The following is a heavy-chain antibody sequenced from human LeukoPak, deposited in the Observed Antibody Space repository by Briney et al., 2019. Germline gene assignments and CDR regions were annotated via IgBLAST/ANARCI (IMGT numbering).Heavy chain of an antibody. CDR1: GFTFSSYS. J-gene: IGHJ6*02. V-gene: IGHV3-21*01. Sequence: GGSLRLSCAASGFTFSSYSMNWVRQAPGKGLEWVSSISSSSSYIYYADSVKGRFTISRDNAKNSLCLQMNSLRAEDTAVYYCAREYGGYADTPDYYYYRMDVWGQGTTVTVSS. CDR2: ISSSSSYI. CDR3: AREYGGYADTPDYYYYRMDV. D-gene: IGHD5-12*01.